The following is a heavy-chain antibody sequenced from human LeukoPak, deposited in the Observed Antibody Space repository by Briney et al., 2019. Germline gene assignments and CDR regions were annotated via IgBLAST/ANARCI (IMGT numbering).Heavy chain of an antibody. Sequence: GGSLRLSCAASGFTFSSYSMNWVRQAPGRGLEWVSSINSGGTYTYYADSVKGRFTISRDNAKNSLYLQMNSLRVEDTAVYYCAREPGGEFFDYWGQGTLVTVSS. V-gene: IGHV3-21*01. D-gene: IGHD3-16*01. CDR1: GFTFSSYS. J-gene: IGHJ4*02. CDR3: AREPGGEFFDY. CDR2: INSGGTYT.